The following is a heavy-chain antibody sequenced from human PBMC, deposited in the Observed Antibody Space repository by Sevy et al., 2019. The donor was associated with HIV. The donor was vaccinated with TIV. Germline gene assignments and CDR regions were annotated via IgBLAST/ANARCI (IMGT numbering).Heavy chain of an antibody. V-gene: IGHV1-2*02. CDR2: INPNSGGT. Sequence: ASVKVSCKASGYTFTGYYMHWVRQAPGQGLEWVGWINPNSGGTNYAQNFQGRVSMTRDTSITTAYMELSRLRSDDTAVYYCARNHCTTTNCYDWFGPWGQGTLVTVSS. CDR3: ARNHCTTTNCYDWFGP. D-gene: IGHD2-2*01. CDR1: GYTFTGYY. J-gene: IGHJ5*02.